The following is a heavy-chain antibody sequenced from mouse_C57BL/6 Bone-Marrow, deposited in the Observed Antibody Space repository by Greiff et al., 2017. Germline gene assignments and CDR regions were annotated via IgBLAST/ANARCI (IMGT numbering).Heavy chain of an antibody. D-gene: IGHD2-5*01. Sequence: EVKLVESGGGLVQPGGSLKLSCAASGFTFSDYYMYWVRQTPEKRLEWVAYISNGGGSTYYPDTVKGRFTISRDNAKNTLYLQMSRLKSEDTAMYYCARRGTIVTVYFDYWGQGTTLTVSS. CDR1: GFTFSDYY. CDR2: ISNGGGST. V-gene: IGHV5-12*01. J-gene: IGHJ2*01. CDR3: ARRGTIVTVYFDY.